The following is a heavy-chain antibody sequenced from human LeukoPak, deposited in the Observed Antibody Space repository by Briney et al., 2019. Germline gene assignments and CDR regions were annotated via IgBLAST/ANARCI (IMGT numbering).Heavy chain of an antibody. V-gene: IGHV4-4*07. J-gene: IGHJ6*02. CDR2: IYSSGST. Sequence: SETLSLTCTVPGGSISSYYWSWIRQPAGKGLEWIGRIYSSGSTNYSPSLKSRVTMSLDTSKNQFSLKLTSVTAADTSVYYCARVYSNYYGMDVWGQGTTVTVSS. D-gene: IGHD4-11*01. CDR3: ARVYSNYYGMDV. CDR1: GGSISSYY.